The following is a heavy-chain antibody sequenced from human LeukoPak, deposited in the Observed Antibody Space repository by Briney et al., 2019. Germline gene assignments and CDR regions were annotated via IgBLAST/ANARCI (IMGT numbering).Heavy chain of an antibody. CDR2: ISSSGSTI. Sequence: GGSLRLSCAASGFTFSDYYMSWFRQAPGKGLEWVSYISSSGSTIYYADSVKGRFTISRDNAKNSLYLQMNSLRAEDTAVYYCARCYYDSSGSGAFDIWGQGTMVTVSS. CDR1: GFTFSDYY. J-gene: IGHJ3*02. D-gene: IGHD3-22*01. CDR3: ARCYYDSSGSGAFDI. V-gene: IGHV3-11*01.